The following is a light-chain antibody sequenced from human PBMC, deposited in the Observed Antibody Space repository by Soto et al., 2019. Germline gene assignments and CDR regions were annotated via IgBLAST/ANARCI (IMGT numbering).Light chain of an antibody. Sequence: EIVMTQSPATLSVSPGERATLSCRASQSISTELAWYQQKPGQPPRLLIYSASTRATGVPARFTGSGSGSEXTLTIXGLQSEDFAVYYCQQGHNWPLTFGQGTRLEI. CDR3: QQGHNWPLT. CDR2: SAS. V-gene: IGKV3-15*01. CDR1: QSISTE. J-gene: IGKJ2*01.